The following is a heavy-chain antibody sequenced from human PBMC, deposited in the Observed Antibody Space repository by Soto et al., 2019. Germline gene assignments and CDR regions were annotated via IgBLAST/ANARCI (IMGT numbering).Heavy chain of an antibody. J-gene: IGHJ5*02. D-gene: IGHD2-2*02. CDR3: ARVVCSSTSCYRDGWFDP. Sequence: ASVKVSCKASGYTFTSYDINWVRQATGQGLEWMGWMNPNSGNTGYAQKFQGRVTMTRNTSISTAYMELSSLRSEDTAVYYCARVVCSSTSCYRDGWFDPWGQGTLVTVSS. V-gene: IGHV1-8*01. CDR2: MNPNSGNT. CDR1: GYTFTSYD.